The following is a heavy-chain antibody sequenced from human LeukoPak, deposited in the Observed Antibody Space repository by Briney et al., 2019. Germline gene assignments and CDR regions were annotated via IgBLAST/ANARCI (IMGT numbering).Heavy chain of an antibody. CDR1: GFTFDDYA. D-gene: IGHD2-2*02. J-gene: IGHJ4*02. V-gene: IGHV3-43D*03. Sequence: PGGSLRLSCAASGFTFDDYAMHWVRQAPGKGLEGVSLISWDGGNIYYADSMKGRFTISRDNSKNSLYLQMNSLRAEDSAFYYCAKAAIRYTTRWNNFDYWGQGTLVTVSS. CDR3: AKAAIRYTTRWNNFDY. CDR2: ISWDGGNI.